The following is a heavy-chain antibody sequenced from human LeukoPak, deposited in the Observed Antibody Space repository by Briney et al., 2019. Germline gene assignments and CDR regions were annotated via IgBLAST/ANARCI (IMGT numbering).Heavy chain of an antibody. J-gene: IGHJ3*02. CDR2: IYHSGST. CDR3: ASQPPLDNWNDWADVPTQIPLDI. D-gene: IGHD1-20*01. Sequence: SETLSLTCTVSGGSISSGGYYWSWIRQPPGKGLEWIGYIYHSGSTYYNPSLKSRVTISVDRSKNQFSLKLSSVTAADTAVYYCASQPPLDNWNDWADVPTQIPLDIWGQGTMVTVSS. V-gene: IGHV4-30-2*01. CDR1: GGSISSGGYY.